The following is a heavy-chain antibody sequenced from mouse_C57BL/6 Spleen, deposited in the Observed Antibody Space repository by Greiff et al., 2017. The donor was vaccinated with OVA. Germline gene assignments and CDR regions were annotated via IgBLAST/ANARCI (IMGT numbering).Heavy chain of an antibody. J-gene: IGHJ2*01. Sequence: EVHLVESGGGLVKPGGSLKLSCAASGFTFSDYGMHWVRQAPEKGLEWVAYISSGSSTIYYADTVKGRFTISRDNAKNTLFLQMTSLRSEDTAMYYCARSSPITTVVAPDYWGQGTTLTVSS. CDR2: ISSGSSTI. D-gene: IGHD1-1*01. CDR3: ARSSPITTVVAPDY. CDR1: GFTFSDYG. V-gene: IGHV5-17*01.